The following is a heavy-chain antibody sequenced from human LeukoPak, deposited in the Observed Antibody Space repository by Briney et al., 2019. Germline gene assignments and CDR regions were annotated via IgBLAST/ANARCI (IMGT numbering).Heavy chain of an antibody. CDR3: ARVLSGNYGNLFDP. J-gene: IGHJ5*02. CDR2: IYYSGST. D-gene: IGHD4-11*01. Sequence: SETLSLTCTVSGGSISSGDYYWSWIRQPPGKGLEWIGYIYYSGSTYYSPSLKSRVTISVDTSKNQFSLKLSSVTAADTAVYYCARVLSGNYGNLFDPWGQGTLVSVSS. CDR1: GGSISSGDYY. V-gene: IGHV4-30-4*01.